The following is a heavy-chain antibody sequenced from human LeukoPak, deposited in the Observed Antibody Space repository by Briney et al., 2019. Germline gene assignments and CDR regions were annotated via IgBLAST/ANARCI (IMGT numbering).Heavy chain of an antibody. D-gene: IGHD3-22*01. CDR2: IYPGDSDT. V-gene: IGHV5-51*01. Sequence: PGESLKISCKGSGYSSTSYWIGWVRQMPGKGLELMGIIYPGDSDTRYSPSFQGQVTISANKSISTAYLLWSSLKASDTAMYYCARLNTMIVPTYWAQGTLVTVSS. CDR3: ARLNTMIVPTY. J-gene: IGHJ4*02. CDR1: GYSSTSYW.